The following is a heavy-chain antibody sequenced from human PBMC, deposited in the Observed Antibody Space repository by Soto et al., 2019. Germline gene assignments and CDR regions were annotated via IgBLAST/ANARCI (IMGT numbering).Heavy chain of an antibody. CDR2: ISYDGSNK. J-gene: IGHJ2*01. Sequence: WWSLRLSCSASVFTFSSYGMHWFRQAPGKGLEWVAVISYDGSNKYYADSVKGRFTISRDNSKNTLYLQMNSLRAEDTAVYYCAKGGGPNWYFDLWGRGTLVTVSS. CDR1: VFTFSSYG. D-gene: IGHD3-16*01. CDR3: AKGGGPNWYFDL. V-gene: IGHV3-30*18.